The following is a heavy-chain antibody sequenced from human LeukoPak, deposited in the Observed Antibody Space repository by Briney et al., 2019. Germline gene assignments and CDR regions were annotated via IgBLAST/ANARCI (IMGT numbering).Heavy chain of an antibody. D-gene: IGHD2-2*01. Sequence: SSETLSLTCAVSGGSISSGGYSWSCIRQPPGKGLEWIGYIYHSGSTYYNPSLKSRVTISVDRSKNQFSLKLSSVTAADTAVYYCARALYCSSTSCSYFDYWGQGTLVTVSS. J-gene: IGHJ4*02. CDR1: GGSISSGGYS. CDR3: ARALYCSSTSCSYFDY. V-gene: IGHV4-30-2*01. CDR2: IYHSGST.